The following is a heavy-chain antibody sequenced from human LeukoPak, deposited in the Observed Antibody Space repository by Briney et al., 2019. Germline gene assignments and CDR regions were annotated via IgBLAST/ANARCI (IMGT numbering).Heavy chain of an antibody. CDR2: INRNSGGT. V-gene: IGHV1-2*02. J-gene: IGHJ4*02. CDR3: AREGRRYCSSTSCRMLGY. D-gene: IGHD2-2*01. CDR1: GYTFTGYY. Sequence: EASVKVSCKASGYTFTGYYMHWVRQAPGQGLEWMGWINRNSGGTNYAQKFQGRVTMTRDTSISTAYMELSRLRSDDTAVYYCAREGRRYCSSTSCRMLGYWGQGTLVTVSS.